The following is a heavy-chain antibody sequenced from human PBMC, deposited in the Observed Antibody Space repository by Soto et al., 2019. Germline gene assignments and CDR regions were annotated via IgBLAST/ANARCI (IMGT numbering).Heavy chain of an antibody. D-gene: IGHD2-15*01. V-gene: IGHV1-46*03. J-gene: IGHJ1*01. CDR1: GYSFTTYY. CDR3: AALCSAAGCPPGHWC. CDR2: INPNGGST. Sequence: QVVQSGDEVRKPGASVKVSCKASGYSFTTYYIHWFRQAPGQGLEWMAIINPNGGSTNSAQKFQGRVTVTRDISASTVYMELSSLRSDDTAVYYCAALCSAAGCPPGHWCWGRGTVVTVSS.